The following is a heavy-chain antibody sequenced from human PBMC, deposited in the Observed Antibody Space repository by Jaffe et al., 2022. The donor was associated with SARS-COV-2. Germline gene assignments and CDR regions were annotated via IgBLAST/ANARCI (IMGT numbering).Heavy chain of an antibody. D-gene: IGHD2-15*01. V-gene: IGHV3-21*01. Sequence: EVQLVESGGGLVKPGGSLRLSCAASGFTFSSYSMNWVRQAPGKGLEWVSSISSSSSYIYYADSVKGRFTISRDNAKNSLYLQMNSLRAEDTAVYYCARDEQNCSGGSCYSGGWGQGTLVTVSS. J-gene: IGHJ4*02. CDR2: ISSSSSYI. CDR1: GFTFSSYS. CDR3: ARDEQNCSGGSCYSGG.